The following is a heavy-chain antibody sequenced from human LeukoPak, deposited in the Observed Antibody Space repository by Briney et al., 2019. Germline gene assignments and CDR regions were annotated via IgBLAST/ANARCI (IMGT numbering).Heavy chain of an antibody. D-gene: IGHD2-15*01. CDR3: AKDSSLGYCSGGSCYFHFDY. J-gene: IGHJ4*02. CDR2: ISYDGSNK. CDR1: GFTFSSYG. V-gene: IGHV3-30*18. Sequence: PGRSLRLSCAASGFTFSSYGMHWVRQAPGKGLEWVAVISYDGSNKYYADSVKGRFTISRDNSKNTLYLQMNSLRAEDTAVYYCAKDSSLGYCSGGSCYFHFDYWGQGTLVTVSS.